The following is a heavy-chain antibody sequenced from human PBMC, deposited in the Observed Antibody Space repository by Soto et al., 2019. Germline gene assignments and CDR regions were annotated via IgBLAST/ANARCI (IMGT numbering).Heavy chain of an antibody. CDR2: MNPNSGNT. CDR1: GYNFTGYY. Sequence: GGSVKVSCQASGYNFTGYYMHWVRQAPGQGLEWLVWMNPNSGNTGYAQKFQGRFTMNRNTSISTAYMELSSLRSEDTAVYYCARGRFGRITMVRGAQRYNWFDPWGQGTLVTVS. D-gene: IGHD3-10*01. V-gene: IGHV1-8*02. J-gene: IGHJ5*02. CDR3: ARGRFGRITMVRGAQRYNWFDP.